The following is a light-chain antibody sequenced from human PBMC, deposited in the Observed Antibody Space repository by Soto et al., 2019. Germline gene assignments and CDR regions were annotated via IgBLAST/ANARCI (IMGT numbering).Light chain of an antibody. J-gene: IGLJ3*02. CDR3: QTWDTGIQV. CDR1: SGHSNYV. Sequence: QSVLTQSPSASASLGASVKLTCTLSSGHSNYVIAWHQQQPEKGPRYLMKVNSDGSHNKGDGIPDRFSGSGSGAERHRTISSLQSEDEADYYCQTWDTGIQVFGGGTKVTVL. CDR2: VNSDGSH. V-gene: IGLV4-69*01.